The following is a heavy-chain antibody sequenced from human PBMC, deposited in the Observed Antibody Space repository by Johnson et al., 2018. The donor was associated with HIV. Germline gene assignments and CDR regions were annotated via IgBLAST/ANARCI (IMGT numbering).Heavy chain of an antibody. CDR2: ISWNIGSI. J-gene: IGHJ3*02. CDR3: AKGDIVVVPAADYSSSSVDI. CDR1: GFRFDDYA. Sequence: VPLVESRGGLVQPGRSLRLSCAASGFRFDDYAMHWVRQAPGKGLELVSGISWNIGSIRYPASVKGRFTISRDNSKNTLYLQMNSLRAEDTAVYYCAKGDIVVVPAADYSSSSVDIWGQGTMVTVSS. D-gene: IGHD2-2*01. V-gene: IGHV3-9*01.